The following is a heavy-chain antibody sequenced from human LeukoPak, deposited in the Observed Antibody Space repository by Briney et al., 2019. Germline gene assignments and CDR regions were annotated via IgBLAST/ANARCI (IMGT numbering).Heavy chain of an antibody. Sequence: GASVKVSCKASGYTFTGYYMHWVRQAPGQGLEWMGWINPISGGTNYAQKFQGRVTMTRDTSISTAYMELSRLRSDDTAVYYCARDPGVAARSVWGYMDVWGKGTTVTVSS. J-gene: IGHJ6*03. D-gene: IGHD6-6*01. CDR3: ARDPGVAARSVWGYMDV. V-gene: IGHV1-2*02. CDR2: INPISGGT. CDR1: GYTFTGYY.